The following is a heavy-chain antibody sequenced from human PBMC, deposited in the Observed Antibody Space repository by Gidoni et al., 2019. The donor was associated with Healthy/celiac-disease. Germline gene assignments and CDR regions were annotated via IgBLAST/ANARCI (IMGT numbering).Heavy chain of an antibody. CDR3: AKDRGDYSNPR. Sequence: EVQLLESGGGLVQPGGSLRLSCAASEFTFSLYAMSWVRQAPGKGLEWVSAISGSGGSTYYADSVKGRFTISRDNSKNTLYLQMNSLRAEDTAVYYCAKDRGDYSNPRWGQGTLVTVSS. D-gene: IGHD4-4*01. CDR1: EFTFSLYA. V-gene: IGHV3-23*01. CDR2: ISGSGGST. J-gene: IGHJ4*02.